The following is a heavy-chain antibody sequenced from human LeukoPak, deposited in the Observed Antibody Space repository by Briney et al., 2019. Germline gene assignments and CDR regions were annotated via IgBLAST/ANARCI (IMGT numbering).Heavy chain of an antibody. CDR1: GFTFDDYG. Sequence: GGSLRLSCAASGFTFDDYGMSWVRQAPGKGLEWVSGINWNGGSTGYADSVKGRFTTSRDNAKNSLYLQMNSLRAEDTAVYYCARGGTSGYSSSLHFWGGNYYFDYWGQGTLVTVSS. CDR2: INWNGGST. CDR3: ARGGTSGYSSSLHFWGGNYYFDY. V-gene: IGHV3-20*04. D-gene: IGHD6-13*01. J-gene: IGHJ4*02.